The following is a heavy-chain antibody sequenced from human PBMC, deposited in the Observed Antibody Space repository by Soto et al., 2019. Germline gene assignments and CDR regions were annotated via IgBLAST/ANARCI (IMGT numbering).Heavy chain of an antibody. CDR3: AKDLPLDIVVVPAATNTGDAFDI. D-gene: IGHD2-2*03. CDR1: GFTFSSYA. CDR2: ISGSGGST. Sequence: EVQLLESGGGLVQPGGSLRLSCAASGFTFSSYAMSWVRQAPGKGLEWVSAISGSGGSTYYADSVKGRFTISRDNSKKTLYRQMNSLRAEDTAVYYCAKDLPLDIVVVPAATNTGDAFDIWGQGTMVTVSS. V-gene: IGHV3-23*01. J-gene: IGHJ3*02.